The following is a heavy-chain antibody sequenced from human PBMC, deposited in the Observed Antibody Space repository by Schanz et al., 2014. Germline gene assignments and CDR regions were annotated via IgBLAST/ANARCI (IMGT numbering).Heavy chain of an antibody. V-gene: IGHV3-23*01. CDR2: ITRQGTT. Sequence: EVQLLESGGRLVQPGGSLRLSCTVSGFTVNNYAMNWVRQAPGRGLEWVSGITRQGTTYYADFVKGRFSISRDLSSNTLYLQMNSLRADDSAIYYCAKDHPSSGWPAFDVWGQGTLVTVSS. D-gene: IGHD6-19*01. J-gene: IGHJ4*02. CDR1: GFTVNNYA. CDR3: AKDHPSSGWPAFDV.